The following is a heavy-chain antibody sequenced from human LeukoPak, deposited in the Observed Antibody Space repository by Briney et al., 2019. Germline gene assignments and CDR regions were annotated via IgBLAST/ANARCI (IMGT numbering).Heavy chain of an antibody. CDR3: ARGGDGSGRYYPLDY. D-gene: IGHD3-10*01. CDR2: INHSGST. Sequence: SETLSLTCAVYGGSFSGYYWSWIRQPPGKGLEWIGEINHSGSTNYNPSLKSRVTISVDTSKNQFSLKLSSVTAADTAVYYCARGGDGSGRYYPLDYWGQGTLVTVSS. CDR1: GGSFSGYY. V-gene: IGHV4-34*01. J-gene: IGHJ4*02.